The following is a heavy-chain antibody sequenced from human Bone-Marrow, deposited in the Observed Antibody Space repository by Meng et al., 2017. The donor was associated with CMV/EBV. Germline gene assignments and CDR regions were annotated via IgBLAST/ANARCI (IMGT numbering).Heavy chain of an antibody. CDR2: INPNSGGT. V-gene: IGHV1-2*06. D-gene: IGHD2-2*01. J-gene: IGHJ4*02. CDR1: GYTFTGYY. CDR3: ARAHCSSTSCLIDY. Sequence: GRLGESGAEVKKPGASVKVSCKASGYTFTGYYMHWVRQAPGKGLEWMGRINPNSGGTNYAQKFQGRVTMTRDTSISTAYMKLSRLRSDDTAVYYCARAHCSSTSCLIDYWGQGTLVTVSS.